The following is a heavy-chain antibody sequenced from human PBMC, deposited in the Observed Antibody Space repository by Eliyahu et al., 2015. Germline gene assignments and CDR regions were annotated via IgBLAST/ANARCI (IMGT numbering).Heavy chain of an antibody. CDR2: IWDDGSNK. J-gene: IGHJ4*02. V-gene: IGHV3-33*01. Sequence: QVQLVESGGGVVQPGRSLRLXCXASGFXFXXXGMXXVRQAPGKGLGWVAVIWDDGSNKYYADSVKGRFTISRDNSKNTLYLQMNSLRAEDTAVYYCARDRGSSGWYGSIPGFDYWGQGTLVTVSS. CDR1: GFXFXXXG. D-gene: IGHD6-19*01. CDR3: ARDRGSSGWYGSIPGFDY.